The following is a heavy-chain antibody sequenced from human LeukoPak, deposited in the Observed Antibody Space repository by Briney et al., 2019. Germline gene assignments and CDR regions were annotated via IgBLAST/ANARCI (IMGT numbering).Heavy chain of an antibody. CDR1: GFTVSSNY. J-gene: IGHJ5*02. CDR2: IYSGGST. Sequence: GGSLRLSCAASGFTVSSNYMSWVRQAPGKGLEWVSVIYSGGSTYYADSVKGRFTISRDNSKNTLYLQMNSLRAEDTAVYYCARDRYGSSSRWFDPWGQGTLVTVSS. D-gene: IGHD6-6*01. CDR3: ARDRYGSSSRWFDP. V-gene: IGHV3-66*02.